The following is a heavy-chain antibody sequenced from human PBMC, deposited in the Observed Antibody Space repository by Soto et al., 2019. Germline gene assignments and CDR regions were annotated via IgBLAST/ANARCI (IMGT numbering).Heavy chain of an antibody. D-gene: IGHD3-9*01. CDR2: IYWDDDK. CDR1: GFSLGSSGVG. CDR3: AHRLRVRYFDWLGDVDAFDI. V-gene: IGHV2-5*02. Sequence: ESGPTLVNPTQTLTLTCTFSGFSLGSSGVGVGWIRQPPGKALEWLALIYWDDDKRYSPSLKSRLTITKDTSKNQVVLTMTNMDPVDTATYYCAHRLRVRYFDWLGDVDAFDIWGQGTMVTVSS. J-gene: IGHJ3*02.